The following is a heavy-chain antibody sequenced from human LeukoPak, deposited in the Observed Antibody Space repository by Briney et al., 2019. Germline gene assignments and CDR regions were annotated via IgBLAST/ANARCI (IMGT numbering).Heavy chain of an antibody. CDR1: GFTFSSYA. V-gene: IGHV3-23*01. CDR3: PKGHCGSTSCLSSAEYFQH. CDR2: ISGSGGNT. Sequence: TGGSLRLSCAASGFTFSSYAMSWVRQAPGKGLEWVSGISGSGGNTYYADSVKGRFTISRDNSKNTLYLQMNSLRAEDTAVYYCPKGHCGSTSCLSSAEYFQHWGQGTLVTVSS. J-gene: IGHJ1*01. D-gene: IGHD2-2*01.